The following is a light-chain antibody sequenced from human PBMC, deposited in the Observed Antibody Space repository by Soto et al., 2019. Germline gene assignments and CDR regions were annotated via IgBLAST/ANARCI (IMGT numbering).Light chain of an antibody. CDR1: SSDVGGYNY. CDR2: EVS. J-gene: IGLJ2*01. V-gene: IGLV2-8*01. CDR3: SSYAGSNHVV. Sequence: QSALTQPPSASGSPGQSVTIYCTGTSSDVGGYNYVSWYQQHPGKAPKLMIYEVSKRPSGVPDRFSGSKSGNTASLTVSGLQAEDEADYYCSSYAGSNHVVFGGGTKLTVL.